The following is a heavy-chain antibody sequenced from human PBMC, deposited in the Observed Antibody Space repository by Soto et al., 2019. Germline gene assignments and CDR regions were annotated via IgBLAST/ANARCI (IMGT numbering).Heavy chain of an antibody. CDR1: GGSISSYY. D-gene: IGHD2-8*01. Sequence: QVQLQESGPGLVKPSETLSLTCTVSGGSISSYYWSWIRQPPGKGLEWIGYIYYSGSTNYNPSLRXRVTIAVDTSKNQFSLKLSSVTAADTVVYYCARRWGYAIDYWGQGTLVTVSS. V-gene: IGHV4-59*08. J-gene: IGHJ4*02. CDR3: ARRWGYAIDY. CDR2: IYYSGST.